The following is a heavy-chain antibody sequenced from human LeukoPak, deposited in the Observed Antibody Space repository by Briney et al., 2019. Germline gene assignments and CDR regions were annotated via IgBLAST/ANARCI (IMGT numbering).Heavy chain of an antibody. D-gene: IGHD3-9*01. Sequence: PSETLSLTCAVYGGSFSGYYWSWIRQPPGKRLEWIGEINHSGSTNYNPSLKSRVTISADTSKKQFSLKLSSVTAADPAVYYCARGPQTYYDILTGLAFWGQGTLVTVSS. CDR1: GGSFSGYY. CDR2: INHSGST. CDR3: ARGPQTYYDILTGLAF. V-gene: IGHV4-34*01. J-gene: IGHJ4*02.